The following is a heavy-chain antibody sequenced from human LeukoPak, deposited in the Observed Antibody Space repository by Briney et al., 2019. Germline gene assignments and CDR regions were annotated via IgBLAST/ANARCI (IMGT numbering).Heavy chain of an antibody. CDR1: GGSIGSYY. CDR3: AREAVDYGSGSLDF. D-gene: IGHD3-10*01. CDR2: AHSSGST. J-gene: IGHJ4*02. V-gene: IGHV4-4*07. Sequence: PSETLSLTCTVSGGSIGSYYWSWIRQPAGKGLEGIGRAHSSGSTNYIPSIKSRVTMSIDTSKSQFSLKLSSVTAADTAMYYCAREAVDYGSGSLDFWGQGTLVTVSS.